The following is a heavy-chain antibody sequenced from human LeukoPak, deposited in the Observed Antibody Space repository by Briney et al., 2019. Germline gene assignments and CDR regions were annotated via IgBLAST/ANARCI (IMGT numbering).Heavy chain of an antibody. V-gene: IGHV3-21*06. J-gene: IGHJ5*02. CDR1: GFTLSNYD. CDR3: ARADCSSSTCYLRRSWFDP. D-gene: IGHD2-2*01. Sequence: GGSLRLSCAASGFTLSNYDMNWVRQAPGKGLEWVSSISTGSRHIYYTDSLRGRFTISRDDAKNTLYLQMNSLRAEDTAVYYCARADCSSSTCYLRRSWFDPWGQGTLVTVSS. CDR2: ISTGSRHI.